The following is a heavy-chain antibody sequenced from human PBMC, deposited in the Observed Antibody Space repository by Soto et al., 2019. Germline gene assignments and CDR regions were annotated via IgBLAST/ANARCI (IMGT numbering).Heavy chain of an antibody. CDR1: GYTFTIYG. CDR3: ARALGYSGYSGMDV. J-gene: IGHJ6*02. Sequence: QVQLVQSGGEVKKPGASVKISCKASGYTFTIYGINWVRQAPGQGLEWMGWISPDNGNTNYAQKLQGRVTMTTDTSTSTAYMELRSLRSDDTAVYYCARALGYSGYSGMDVWGHRTTVTVSS. V-gene: IGHV1-18*01. D-gene: IGHD5-12*01. CDR2: ISPDNGNT.